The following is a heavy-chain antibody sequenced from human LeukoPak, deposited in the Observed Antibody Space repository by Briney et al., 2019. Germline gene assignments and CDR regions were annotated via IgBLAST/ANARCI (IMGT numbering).Heavy chain of an antibody. V-gene: IGHV3-23*01. Sequence: PGGSLRLSCAASGFTFSSYAMSWVRQAPGKGLEWVSAISGNGGSTYYADSVKGRFTISRDNSKNTLYLQMNCLRAEDTAVYYCAKDVRPGTMDFDYWGQGTLVTVSS. D-gene: IGHD4/OR15-4a*01. CDR1: GFTFSSYA. J-gene: IGHJ4*02. CDR3: AKDVRPGTMDFDY. CDR2: ISGNGGST.